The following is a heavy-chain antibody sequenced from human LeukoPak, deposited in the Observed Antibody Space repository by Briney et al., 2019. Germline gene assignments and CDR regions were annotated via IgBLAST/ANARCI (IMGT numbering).Heavy chain of an antibody. Sequence: PSETLSLTCTVSGGSISSCYWSWIRQPPGKGLEWIGYIYYSGSTNYNPSLKSRVTISVDTSKNQFSLKLSSVTAADTAVYYCARGGEQQLDLEFDYWGQGTLVTVSS. CDR1: GGSISSCY. CDR3: ARGGEQQLDLEFDY. CDR2: IYYSGST. D-gene: IGHD6-13*01. V-gene: IGHV4-59*01. J-gene: IGHJ4*02.